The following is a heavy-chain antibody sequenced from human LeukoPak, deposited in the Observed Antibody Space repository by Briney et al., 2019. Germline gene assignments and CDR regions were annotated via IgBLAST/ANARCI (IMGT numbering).Heavy chain of an antibody. Sequence: SVKVSCKASGGTFSSYAISWVRQAPGQGLEWMGGIIPIFGTANYAQKFQGRVTITADESTSTAYMELSSLRSEDTAVYYCARDTAMLGWFDPWGQGTLVAVSS. CDR2: IIPIFGTA. CDR3: ARDTAMLGWFDP. J-gene: IGHJ5*02. V-gene: IGHV1-69*01. CDR1: GGTFSSYA. D-gene: IGHD5-18*01.